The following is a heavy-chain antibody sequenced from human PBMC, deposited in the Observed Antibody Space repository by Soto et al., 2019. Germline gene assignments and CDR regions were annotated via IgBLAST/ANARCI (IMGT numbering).Heavy chain of an antibody. V-gene: IGHV1-2*02. CDR3: AIIGAYYPYYYYGMDV. Sequence: ASVKVSCKASGYTFTGYYMHWVRKAPGQGLEWMGWINPNSGGTNYAQKFQGRVTMTRDTSISTAYMELSRLRSDDTAVYYCAIIGAYYPYYYYGMDVWGQGTTGTVS. CDR2: INPNSGGT. D-gene: IGHD1-26*01. J-gene: IGHJ6*02. CDR1: GYTFTGYY.